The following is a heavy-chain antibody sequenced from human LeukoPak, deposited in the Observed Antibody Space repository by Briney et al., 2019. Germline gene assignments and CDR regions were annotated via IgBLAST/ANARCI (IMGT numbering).Heavy chain of an antibody. CDR2: MYTSGRT. Sequence: SETLSLTCTVSGGSISSYYWSWIRQPAGKGLEWIGRMYTSGRTNYNPSLKSRATMSVDTSKNQFSLTLSSVTAADTAVYFCVRAAAAGTRMDVWGKGTTVTISS. D-gene: IGHD6-13*01. V-gene: IGHV4-4*07. CDR3: VRAAAAGTRMDV. J-gene: IGHJ6*04. CDR1: GGSISSYY.